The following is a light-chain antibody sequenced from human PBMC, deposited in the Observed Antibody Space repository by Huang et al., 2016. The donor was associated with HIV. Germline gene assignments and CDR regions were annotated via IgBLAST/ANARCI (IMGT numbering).Light chain of an antibody. V-gene: IGKV3-20*01. J-gene: IGKJ1*01. CDR2: GAS. CDR1: QSVSSSY. CDR3: QQYGSSPWT. Sequence: EIVLRQSPGTLSLSPGERATLSGRASQSVSSSYLAWYQQRPGQAPRLLIYGASSRATGIPDRFSGSGSGTDFTLTISRLEPEDSAVYYCQQYGSSPWTFGQGTKVEI.